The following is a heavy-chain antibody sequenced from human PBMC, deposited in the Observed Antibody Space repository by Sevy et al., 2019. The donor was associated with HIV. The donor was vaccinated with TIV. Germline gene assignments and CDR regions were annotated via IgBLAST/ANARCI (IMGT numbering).Heavy chain of an antibody. CDR2: IIPIFGTA. D-gene: IGHD3-10*01. CDR1: GGTFSSYA. Sequence: ASVKVSCKASGGTFSSYAISWVRQAPGQGLEWMGGIIPIFGTANYAQKFQGRVTITADESTSTDYMELSSLRSEDTAVYYCARVVRGVIPPQYYFDYWGQGTLVTVSS. V-gene: IGHV1-69*13. J-gene: IGHJ4*02. CDR3: ARVVRGVIPPQYYFDY.